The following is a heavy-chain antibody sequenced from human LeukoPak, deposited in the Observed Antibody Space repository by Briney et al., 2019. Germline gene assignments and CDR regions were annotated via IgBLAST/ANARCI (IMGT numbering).Heavy chain of an antibody. D-gene: IGHD4-17*01. CDR2: ISGGDGST. CDR1: GFTFSSYA. CDR3: AKDLYGDYMIDY. J-gene: IGHJ4*02. Sequence: GGSLRLSCAASGFTFSSYAMSWVRQAPGKGLEWVSVISGGDGSTYYADSVKGRFTISRDNSKNTLYLQMNSLRAEDTAVYYCAKDLYGDYMIDYWGQGTLVTVSS. V-gene: IGHV3-23*01.